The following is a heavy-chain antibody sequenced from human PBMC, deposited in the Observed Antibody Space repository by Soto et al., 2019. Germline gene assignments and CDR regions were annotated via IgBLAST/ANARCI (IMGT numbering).Heavy chain of an antibody. CDR2: ISYDGSNK. Sequence: QVQLVESGGGVVQPGRSLRLSCAASGFTFSSYGMHWVRQAPGKGLEWVAVISYDGSNKYYADSVKGRFTISRDNSKNTLYLQMNSLRAEDTAVYYCAKDVTYYYGSGIDYWGQGTLVTVSS. V-gene: IGHV3-30*18. D-gene: IGHD3-10*01. CDR3: AKDVTYYYGSGIDY. CDR1: GFTFSSYG. J-gene: IGHJ4*02.